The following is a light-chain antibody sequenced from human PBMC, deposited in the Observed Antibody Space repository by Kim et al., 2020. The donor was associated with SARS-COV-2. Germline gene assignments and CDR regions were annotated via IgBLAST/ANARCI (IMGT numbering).Light chain of an antibody. CDR2: SAS. CDR1: QSVSSTY. CDR3: QQYGRT. Sequence: VLTQSSDTLSLSPGERATLSCRASQSVSSTYLVWYQQKPGRAPRLLMYSASIRATGVPDRFSGSGSGTDFTLTISRLEPEDFAVYYCQQYGRTFGQGTKVDIK. V-gene: IGKV3-20*01. J-gene: IGKJ1*01.